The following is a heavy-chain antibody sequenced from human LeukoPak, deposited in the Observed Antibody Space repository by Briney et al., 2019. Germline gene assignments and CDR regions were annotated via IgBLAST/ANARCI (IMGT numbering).Heavy chain of an antibody. CDR3: AITIVVVTASRESYCDY. CDR2: IYYSGST. Sequence: SETLSLTCTVSGGSISSSSYYWGWIRQPPGKGLEWIGSIYYSGSTYYNPSLKSRVTISVDTSKNQLSLKLSSVTAADTAVYYCAITIVVVTASRESYCDYWGQGTLVTVSS. D-gene: IGHD2-21*02. V-gene: IGHV4-39*01. CDR1: GGSISSSSYY. J-gene: IGHJ4*02.